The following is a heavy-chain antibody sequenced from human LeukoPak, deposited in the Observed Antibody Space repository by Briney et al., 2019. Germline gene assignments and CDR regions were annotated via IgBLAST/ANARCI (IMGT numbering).Heavy chain of an antibody. J-gene: IGHJ4*02. CDR3: ARVDQAYCGGDCYYDY. CDR1: GGSISSSSYY. V-gene: IGHV4-39*07. CDR2: IYYSGST. Sequence: PSETLSLTCTVSGGSISSSSYYWGWIRQPPGKGLEWIGSIYYSGSTYYNPSLKSRVTISVDRSKNQFSLKLSSVTAADTAVYYCARVDQAYCGGDCYYDYWGQGTLVTVSS. D-gene: IGHD2-21*02.